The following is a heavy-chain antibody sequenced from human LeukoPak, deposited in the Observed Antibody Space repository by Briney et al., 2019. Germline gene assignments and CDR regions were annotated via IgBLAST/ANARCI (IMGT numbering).Heavy chain of an antibody. CDR2: SIGSGGSA. V-gene: IGHV3-23*01. Sequence: GGSLRLSCVASGFTFSTYTMNWIRQAPGKGLEWVSGSIGSGGSAFYADSVKGRFSISRDTSKNTLFLHMNNLRAEDTAVYYCAGRVTGYSSGYVYWGQGTLVTVSS. D-gene: IGHD5-18*01. J-gene: IGHJ4*02. CDR3: AGRVTGYSSGYVY. CDR1: GFTFSTYT.